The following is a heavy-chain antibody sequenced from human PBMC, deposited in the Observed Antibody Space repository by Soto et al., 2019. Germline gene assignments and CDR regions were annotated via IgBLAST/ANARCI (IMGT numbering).Heavy chain of an antibody. CDR2: IHPDGGHT. CDR3: ARGDMDH. V-gene: IGHV1-46*01. CDR1: GYTFTHYY. J-gene: IGHJ4*02. Sequence: QVPLVQSGAEVKKPGASVKVYCKASGYTFTHYYVQWVLQAPGQGLEWMGVIHPDGGHTTYSQKGQDRGTMTRDTFTNTIYMELNILRSEDTAVYYCARGDMDHWGQGALVTVS.